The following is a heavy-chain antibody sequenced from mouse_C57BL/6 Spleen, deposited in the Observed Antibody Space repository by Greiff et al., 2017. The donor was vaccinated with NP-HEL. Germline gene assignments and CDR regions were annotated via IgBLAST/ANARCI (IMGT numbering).Heavy chain of an antibody. Sequence: EVKLQESGPGLVKPSQSLSLTCSVTGYSITSGYYWNWIRQFPGNKLEWMGYISYDGSNNYNPSLKNRISITRDTSKNQFFLKLNSVTTEDTATYYCARGGYGRGHWYFDVWGTGTTVTVSS. J-gene: IGHJ1*03. CDR3: ARGGYGRGHWYFDV. D-gene: IGHD2-2*01. CDR1: GYSITSGYY. CDR2: ISYDGSN. V-gene: IGHV3-6*01.